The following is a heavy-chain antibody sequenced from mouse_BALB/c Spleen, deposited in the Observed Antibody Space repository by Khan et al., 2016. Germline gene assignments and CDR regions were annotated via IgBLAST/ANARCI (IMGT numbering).Heavy chain of an antibody. V-gene: IGHV1-84*02. CDR2: IYPGSGNT. CDR3: ARGEYGNYLFAY. Sequence: QVRLQQSGPELVKPGASVKISCKASGYTFTDYYINWVKQKPGQGLEWIGWIYPGSGNTKYNEKFKGKATLTVDTSSSTAYMQLSSLTSEDTAVYLCARGEYGNYLFAYWGQGTLVTVSA. J-gene: IGHJ3*01. D-gene: IGHD2-10*02. CDR1: GYTFTDYY.